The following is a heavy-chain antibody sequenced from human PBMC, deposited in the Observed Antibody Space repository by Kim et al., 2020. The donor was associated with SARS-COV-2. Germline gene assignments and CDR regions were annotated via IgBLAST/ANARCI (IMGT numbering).Heavy chain of an antibody. J-gene: IGHJ3*02. V-gene: IGHV3-15*05. D-gene: IGHD2-2*01. CDR3: ATDCAGSISCYDAYAM. CDR1: GVTFSDAW. CDR2: IKRKIDGETT. Sequence: GGSLRLSCAASGVTFSDAWMTWVRQAPGKGLEWIGRIKRKIDGETTAYAAPGKGRFTISRNDSKNILWLQMNSLKTEDTAVYYWATDCAGSISCYDAYAMWGQGTTVIVSS.